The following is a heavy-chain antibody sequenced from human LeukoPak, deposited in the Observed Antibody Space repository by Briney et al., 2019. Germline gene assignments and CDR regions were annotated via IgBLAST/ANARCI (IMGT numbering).Heavy chain of an antibody. Sequence: PSETLSLTCTVSGASINTYYWTWLRQPPGKGQEWLGYIFYTGTTNYNPSLKGRVTISVDTSKNQVSLKVNSVSAADTAVYYCARDSGNAPDYFDYWGQGILVTVSS. V-gene: IGHV4-59*01. CDR2: IFYTGTT. CDR3: ARDSGNAPDYFDY. CDR1: GASINTYY. J-gene: IGHJ4*02.